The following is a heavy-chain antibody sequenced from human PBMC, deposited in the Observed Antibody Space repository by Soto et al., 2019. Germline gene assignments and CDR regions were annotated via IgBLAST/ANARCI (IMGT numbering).Heavy chain of an antibody. D-gene: IGHD5-12*01. CDR2: INPSGGST. V-gene: IGHV1-46*01. Sequence: ASVKVSCKASGYTFTSYYMHWVRQATGQRIKWMRIINPSGGSTSYAQKFQGRVTMTRDTSTSTVYMELRSLRSEDTAVYYCARVLFPSIYSGYGFPPEETYFDYWGQGTLVTVSS. CDR1: GYTFTSYY. CDR3: ARVLFPSIYSGYGFPPEETYFDY. J-gene: IGHJ4*02.